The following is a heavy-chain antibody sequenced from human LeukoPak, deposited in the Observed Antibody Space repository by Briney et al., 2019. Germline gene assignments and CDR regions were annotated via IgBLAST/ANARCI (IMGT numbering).Heavy chain of an antibody. V-gene: IGHV4-30-4*01. J-gene: IGHJ3*02. CDR2: IYHSGST. Sequence: SQTLSLTCTVSGGSISSRDYYWSWIRQPPGKGLEWIGYIYHSGSTYHNPSLESRVSISLETSKNQISLKLSPVTAADTAVYCCASWELRHLDAFDIWGQGTMVTVSS. CDR1: GGSISSRDYY. CDR3: ASWELRHLDAFDI. D-gene: IGHD1-26*01.